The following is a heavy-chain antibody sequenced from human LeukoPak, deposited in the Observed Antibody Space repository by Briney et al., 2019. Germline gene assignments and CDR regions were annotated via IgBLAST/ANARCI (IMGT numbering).Heavy chain of an antibody. CDR1: GFTFSSYW. J-gene: IGHJ3*02. Sequence: GGSLRLSCAASGFTFSSYWMSWVRQAPGKGLEWVANIKQDGSEKYYVDSVKGRFTISRDNAKNSLYLQMNSLRVEDTAVYYCAKSWNYYDSSGDDALDIWGQGTMVTVSS. CDR2: IKQDGSEK. CDR3: AKSWNYYDSSGDDALDI. D-gene: IGHD3-22*01. V-gene: IGHV3-7*03.